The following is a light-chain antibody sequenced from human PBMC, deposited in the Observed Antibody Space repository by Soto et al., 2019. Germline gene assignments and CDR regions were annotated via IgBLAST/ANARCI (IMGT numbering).Light chain of an antibody. J-gene: IGKJ4*01. CDR2: HAS. CDR3: QQYGDSLLT. CDR1: QSISSSY. V-gene: IGKV3-20*01. Sequence: ENVLTQSPGTLSLSPGERATLSCRASQSISSSYLAWYQQKPGQTPRLLIYHASSRATGIPDRFSGSGSGTHFTLTISRLEPEDFAVYYCQQYGDSLLTFGGGTKVEIK.